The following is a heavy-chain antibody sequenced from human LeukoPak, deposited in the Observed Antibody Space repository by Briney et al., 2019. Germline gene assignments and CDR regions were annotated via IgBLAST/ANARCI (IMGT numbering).Heavy chain of an antibody. J-gene: IGHJ6*03. V-gene: IGHV1-2*02. CDR2: INPNSGGT. CDR1: GYTFTSYG. D-gene: IGHD6-13*01. Sequence: GASVKVSCKASGYTFTSYGISWVRQAPGQGLEWMGWINPNSGGTNYAQKFQGRVTMTRDTSISTAYMELSRLRSDDTAVYYCARDLYGSSSWYYYYYYMDVWGKGTTVTVSS. CDR3: ARDLYGSSSWYYYYYYMDV.